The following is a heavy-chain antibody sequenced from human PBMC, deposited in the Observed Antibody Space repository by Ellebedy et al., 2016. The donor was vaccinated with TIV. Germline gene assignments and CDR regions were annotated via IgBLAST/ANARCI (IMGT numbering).Heavy chain of an antibody. V-gene: IGHV3-74*01. Sequence: GESLKISCAASGFTFSNYWMHWVRQAPGKGLVWVSRITSDGSTTTYADSVKGRFTISRDNSKNTLYLQVNSLRAEDTAVYYCARWDHGDYLVLIDFWGQGTLVTVSS. CDR3: ARWDHGDYLVLIDF. J-gene: IGHJ4*02. CDR1: GFTFSNYW. D-gene: IGHD4-17*01. CDR2: ITSDGSTT.